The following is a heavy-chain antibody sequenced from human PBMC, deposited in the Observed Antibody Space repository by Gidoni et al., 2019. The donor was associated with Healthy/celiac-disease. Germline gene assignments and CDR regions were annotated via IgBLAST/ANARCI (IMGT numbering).Heavy chain of an antibody. D-gene: IGHD6-13*01. CDR1: GFTFCNAW. V-gene: IGHV3-15*01. J-gene: IGHJ4*02. CDR3: TTDELYSSSWYGYFDY. CDR2: IKSKTDGGTT. Sequence: VQLVEAWGGLVQPGGFLRLSGAASGFTFCNAWMSWVRPAPGKGLEWVGRIKSKTDGGTTDYAAPVKGRFTISRDDSKNTLYLQMNSLKTEDTAVYYCTTDELYSSSWYGYFDYWGQGTLVTVSS.